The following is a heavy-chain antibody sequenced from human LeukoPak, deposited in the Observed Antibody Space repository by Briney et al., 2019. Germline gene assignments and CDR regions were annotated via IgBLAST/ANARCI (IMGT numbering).Heavy chain of an antibody. J-gene: IGHJ6*01. CDR1: GFTFSSYG. V-gene: IGHV3-33*01. CDR2: TWYDGRNN. CDR3: AREVAPLYFHYGMDV. D-gene: IGHD2-21*01. Sequence: GKSLRLSCAASGFTFSSYGTHWVRQAPGKGLEWVAVTWYDGRNNYYAASVKGRFTISRDDSKTTAYLLMNSLRAEDTAVYYCAREVAPLYFHYGMDVWGEGTTVTVSA.